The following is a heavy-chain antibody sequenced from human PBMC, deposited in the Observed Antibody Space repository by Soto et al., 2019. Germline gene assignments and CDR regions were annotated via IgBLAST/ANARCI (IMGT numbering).Heavy chain of an antibody. D-gene: IGHD3-3*01. CDR1: GFTFSSYS. Sequence: EVQLVESGGGLVKPGGSLRLSCAASGFTFSSYSMNWVRQAPGKGLEWVSSISSSSSYIYYADSVKGRFTISRDNAKNSLYLQMNSLRAEDTAGYYCARVFDFGFYGMDVWGQGTTVTVSS. J-gene: IGHJ6*02. V-gene: IGHV3-21*01. CDR3: ARVFDFGFYGMDV. CDR2: ISSSSSYI.